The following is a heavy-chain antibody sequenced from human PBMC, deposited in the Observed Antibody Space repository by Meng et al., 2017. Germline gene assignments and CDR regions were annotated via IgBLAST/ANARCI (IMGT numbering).Heavy chain of an antibody. Sequence: SETLSLTCTVSGGSISSYYWSWIRQPPGKGLEWIGYIYYSGSTNYNPSLKSRVTISVDTSKNQFSLKLGSVTAADTAVYYCARDRMTGYFDYWGQGTLVTVSS. V-gene: IGHV4-59*01. CDR2: IYYSGST. D-gene: IGHD1-14*01. CDR1: GGSISSYY. J-gene: IGHJ4*02. CDR3: ARDRMTGYFDY.